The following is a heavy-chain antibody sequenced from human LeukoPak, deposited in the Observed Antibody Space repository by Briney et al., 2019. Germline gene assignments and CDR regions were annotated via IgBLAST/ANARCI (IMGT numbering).Heavy chain of an antibody. Sequence: PGGSLRLSCTASGFTFGDYAMSWVRQAPGKGLEWVGFIRSKAYGGTTEYAASVKGRFTISRDDSKSIAYLQMNSLKTEDTAVYYCTRDESPYCSSTSCYPDPWGQGTLVTVSS. CDR1: GFTFGDYA. CDR2: IRSKAYGGTT. CDR3: TRDESPYCSSTSCYPDP. D-gene: IGHD2-2*01. J-gene: IGHJ5*02. V-gene: IGHV3-49*04.